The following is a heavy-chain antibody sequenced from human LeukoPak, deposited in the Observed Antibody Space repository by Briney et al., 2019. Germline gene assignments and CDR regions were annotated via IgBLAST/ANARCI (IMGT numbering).Heavy chain of an antibody. D-gene: IGHD3-22*01. CDR1: GFSVSSNY. CDR2: ISYEGSNK. V-gene: IGHV3-30*18. J-gene: IGHJ4*02. Sequence: PGGSLRLSCAASGFSVSSNYMIWVRQAPGKGLEWVALISYEGSNKYYADSVKGRFTISRDNSKNTLFLQMNSLRTEDTAVYYCAKDGVYYYDSSDYYYFHYWGQGTLVTVSS. CDR3: AKDGVYYYDSSDYYYFHY.